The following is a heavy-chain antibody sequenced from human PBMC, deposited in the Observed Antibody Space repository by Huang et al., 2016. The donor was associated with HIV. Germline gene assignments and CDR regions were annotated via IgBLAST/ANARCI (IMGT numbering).Heavy chain of an antibody. J-gene: IGHJ4*02. V-gene: IGHV3-30*02. CDR3: STGSGSYLDF. Sequence: QVVLVESGGGVVRPGGSLRLSCELSGSTFSRYSMNWVRQAPGKGLEWLAFIRFDASHTYYTDSVKGRFTISRDNSRSTVSLQMDVLTDEDTAIYYCSTGSGSYLDFWGQGTLVTVSS. D-gene: IGHD1-26*01. CDR1: GSTFSRYS. CDR2: IRFDASHT.